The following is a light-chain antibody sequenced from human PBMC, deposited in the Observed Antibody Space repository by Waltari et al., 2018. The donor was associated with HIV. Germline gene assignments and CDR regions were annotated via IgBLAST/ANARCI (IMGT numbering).Light chain of an antibody. Sequence: SYELTQPPSVSVSPGQTARITCSGDAFPKQYAYRYQQKPGQAPVLIIYQDVKRPSGIPERFSGSSSGTTLTLTISGVQAEDEADYYCQSADSSGSYVIFGGGTKLTVL. CDR3: QSADSSGSYVI. J-gene: IGLJ2*01. V-gene: IGLV3-25*03. CDR1: AFPKQY. CDR2: QDV.